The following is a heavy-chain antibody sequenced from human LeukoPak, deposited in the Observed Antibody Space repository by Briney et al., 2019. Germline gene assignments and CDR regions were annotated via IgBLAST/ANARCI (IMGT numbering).Heavy chain of an antibody. CDR3: AKPRTGTTSYFDY. CDR2: ISGSGGST. CDR1: GFTLSSYA. D-gene: IGHD1-7*01. Sequence: GGSLRLSCAAYGFTLSSYAMSWVRQAPGKGLEWVSAISGSGGSTYYADSVKGRFTISRDNSKNTLYLQMNSLGAEDTAVYYCAKPRTGTTSYFDYWGQGTLVTVSS. V-gene: IGHV3-23*01. J-gene: IGHJ4*02.